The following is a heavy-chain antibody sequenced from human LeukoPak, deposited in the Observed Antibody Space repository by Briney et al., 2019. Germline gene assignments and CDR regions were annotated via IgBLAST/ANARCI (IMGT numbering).Heavy chain of an antibody. CDR3: AKHLFWFGEFSNFDY. V-gene: IGHV3-23*01. Sequence: GGTLRLSCAASGFTFSSYAMSWVRQAPGKGLEWVSAISGSGGSTYYADSVKGRFTISRDNSKNTLYLQMNSLRAEDTAVYYCAKHLFWFGEFSNFDYWGQGTPVTVSS. CDR2: ISGSGGST. D-gene: IGHD3-10*01. CDR1: GFTFSSYA. J-gene: IGHJ4*02.